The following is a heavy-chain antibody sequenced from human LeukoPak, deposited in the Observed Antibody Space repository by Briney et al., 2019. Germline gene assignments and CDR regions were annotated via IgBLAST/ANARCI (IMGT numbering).Heavy chain of an antibody. CDR1: GGSISSYC. CDR3: ARVPYYYYYGMDV. CDR2: IYYSGST. J-gene: IGHJ6*02. V-gene: IGHV4-59*08. Sequence: SETLSLTCTVSGGSISSYCWSWIRQPPGKGLEWIGYIYYSGSTNYNPSLKSRVTISVDTSKNQFSLKLSSVTAADTAVYYCARVPYYYYYGMDVWGQGTTVTVSS. D-gene: IGHD3-10*01.